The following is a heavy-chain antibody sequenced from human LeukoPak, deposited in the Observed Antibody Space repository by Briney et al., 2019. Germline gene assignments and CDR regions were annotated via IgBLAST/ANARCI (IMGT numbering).Heavy chain of an antibody. Sequence: GGSLRLSCAASGFTFDDYGMSWVRQAPGKGLEWVSGINWNGGSTGYADSVKGRFTISRDNAKNSLYLQMNSLRAEDTAVYYCARADSSIAARLSRSSIFNYYYYMDVWGKGTTVTVSS. V-gene: IGHV3-20*04. J-gene: IGHJ6*03. CDR1: GFTFDDYG. CDR3: ARADSSIAARLSRSSIFNYYYYMDV. D-gene: IGHD6-6*01. CDR2: INWNGGST.